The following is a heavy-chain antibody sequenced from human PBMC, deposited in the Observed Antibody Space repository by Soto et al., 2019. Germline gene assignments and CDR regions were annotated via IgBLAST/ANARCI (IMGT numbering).Heavy chain of an antibody. CDR2: IYHTGST. CDR3: ARAHYGPSGYYFDS. CDR1: GDSISSGGYS. Sequence: QVQLQESGSGLVKPSQTLSLTCTVSGDSISSGGYSWSWIRQPPRQGLEWIGYIYHTGSTSYSPSLKSRVTMSVDKSKNQFSLSLTSVTAADTAIYYCARAHYGPSGYYFDSWGQGALFTVSS. J-gene: IGHJ4*02. V-gene: IGHV4-30-2*01. D-gene: IGHD3-22*01.